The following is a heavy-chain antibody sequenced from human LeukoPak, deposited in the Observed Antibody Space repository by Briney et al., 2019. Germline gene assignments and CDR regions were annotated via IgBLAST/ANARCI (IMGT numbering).Heavy chain of an antibody. D-gene: IGHD3-16*01. Sequence: GGSLRLSCAASGFTFSSYEMNWVRQAPGKGLEWVSYISSSGRTMYYADSVKGRFTISRDNAKNAVYLHMNSLRPEDTAVYYCASQTYARFDPWGQGTLVTVSS. CDR3: ASQTYARFDP. CDR1: GFTFSSYE. J-gene: IGHJ5*02. V-gene: IGHV3-48*03. CDR2: ISSSGRTM.